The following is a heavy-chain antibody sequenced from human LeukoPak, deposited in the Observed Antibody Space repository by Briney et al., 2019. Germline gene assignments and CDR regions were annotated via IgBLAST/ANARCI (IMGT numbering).Heavy chain of an antibody. J-gene: IGHJ6*02. CDR2: IWYDGCNK. CDR3: ARDGGLVPKTKVKDV. D-gene: IGHD4/OR15-4a*01. Sequence: GRSLRLYCAASGFTFSSYGLHWVRQAPGNGLDWVAVIWYDGCNKYYADSVKGRFTIPRDNSKNTLYLQMNSLRAEDTAVYYCARDGGLVPKTKVKDVWGQGTTVTVSS. V-gene: IGHV3-33*01. CDR1: GFTFSSYG.